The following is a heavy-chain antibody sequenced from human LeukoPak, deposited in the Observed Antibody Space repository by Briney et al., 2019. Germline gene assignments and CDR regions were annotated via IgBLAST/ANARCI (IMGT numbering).Heavy chain of an antibody. CDR1: GFTFSTYW. J-gene: IGHJ3*01. CDR2: INTDGSYT. Sequence: GGSLRLSCAASGFTFSTYWMHWVRQAPGNGLVWVSRINTDGSYTTYADSVKGRFTISRDNAKNTLYLQMSSLRAEDTAVYYCARVSRSVSTFGVVIIDAFDVWGQGTMVTVSS. CDR3: ARVSRSVSTFGVVIIDAFDV. V-gene: IGHV3-74*01. D-gene: IGHD3-3*01.